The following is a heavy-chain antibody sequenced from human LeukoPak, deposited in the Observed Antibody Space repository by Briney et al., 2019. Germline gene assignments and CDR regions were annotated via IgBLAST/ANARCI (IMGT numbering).Heavy chain of an antibody. J-gene: IGHJ4*02. V-gene: IGHV3-21*01. CDR3: ASGTIVGARGADN. Sequence: GGSLRLSCAASGLTFSTCSMKWVRQAPGKALEWVSSISGSSYHIYYADSVKGRFTISRDNANNLLYLQMNSLRAEDTAVYYCASGTIVGARGADNWGQGTLVTVSS. CDR2: ISGSSYHI. CDR1: GLTFSTCS. D-gene: IGHD1-26*01.